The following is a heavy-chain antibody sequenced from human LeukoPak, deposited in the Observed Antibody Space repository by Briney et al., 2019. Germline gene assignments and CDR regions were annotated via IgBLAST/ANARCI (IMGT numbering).Heavy chain of an antibody. V-gene: IGHV3-23*01. D-gene: IGHD3-22*01. CDR1: GFTFSSYA. J-gene: IGHJ4*02. CDR3: AEGSDYYDSSGYCDY. Sequence: GGSLRLSCAASGFTFSSYAMSWVRQAPGKGLEWVSAISGSGGSTYYADSVKGRFTISRDNSKNTLYLQMNSLRAEDTAVYYCAEGSDYYDSSGYCDYWGQGTLVTVSS. CDR2: ISGSGGST.